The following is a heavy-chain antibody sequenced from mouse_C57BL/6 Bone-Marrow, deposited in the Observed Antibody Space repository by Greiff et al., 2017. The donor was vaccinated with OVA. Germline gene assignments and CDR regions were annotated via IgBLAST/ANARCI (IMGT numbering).Heavy chain of an antibody. J-gene: IGHJ2*01. CDR1: GYTFTSYW. Sequence: QVQLKQPGAELVKPGASVKLSCKASGYTFTSYWMQWVKQRPGQGLEWIGEIDPSDSYTNYNQKFKGKATLTVDTSSSTAYMQLSSLTSEDSAVYYCARGLGGGHDYWGQGTTLTVSS. V-gene: IGHV1-50*01. CDR2: IDPSDSYT. CDR3: ARGLGGGHDY. D-gene: IGHD4-1*01.